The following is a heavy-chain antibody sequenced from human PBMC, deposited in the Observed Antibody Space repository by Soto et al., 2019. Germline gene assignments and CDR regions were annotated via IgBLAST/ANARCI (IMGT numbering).Heavy chain of an antibody. Sequence: SETLSLTCTVSGGSISSGGYYWSWIRQHPGKGLEWIGYIYYSRSTYYNPSLKSRVTISVDTSKNQFSLKLSSVTAADTAVYYCARDVTGTTDYWGQGTQVTVSS. CDR3: ARDVTGTTDY. D-gene: IGHD1-7*01. J-gene: IGHJ4*02. CDR2: IYYSRST. V-gene: IGHV4-31*02. CDR1: GGSISSGGYY.